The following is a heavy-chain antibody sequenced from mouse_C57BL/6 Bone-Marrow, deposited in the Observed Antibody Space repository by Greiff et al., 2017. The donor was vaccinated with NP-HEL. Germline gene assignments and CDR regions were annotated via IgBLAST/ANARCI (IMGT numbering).Heavy chain of an antibody. CDR1: GYSFTGYY. CDR2: INPSTGGT. D-gene: IGHD2-4*01. V-gene: IGHV1-42*01. J-gene: IGHJ1*03. Sequence: EVKVEESGPELVKPGASVKISCKASGYSFTGYYMNWVKQSPEKSLEWIGEINPSTGGTTYNQKFKAKATLTVDKSSSTAYMQLKSLTSEDSAVYYCARGVYYDYGPWYFDVWGTGTTVTVSS. CDR3: ARGVYYDYGPWYFDV.